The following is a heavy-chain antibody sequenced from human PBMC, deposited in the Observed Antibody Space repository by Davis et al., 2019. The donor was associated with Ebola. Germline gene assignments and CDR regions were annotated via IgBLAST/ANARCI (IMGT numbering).Heavy chain of an antibody. CDR2: TYYRSKWYN. CDR3: ARHIVAGWTNWFDP. J-gene: IGHJ5*02. V-gene: IGHV6-1*01. CDR1: GDSVSSNSAA. D-gene: IGHD2-21*01. Sequence: LRLSCAISGDSVSSNSAAWNWIRQSPSRGLEWLGRTYYRSKWYNDYAVSVKSRITINPDTSKNQFSLQLNSVTPEDTAVYYCARHIVAGWTNWFDPWGQGTLVTVSS.